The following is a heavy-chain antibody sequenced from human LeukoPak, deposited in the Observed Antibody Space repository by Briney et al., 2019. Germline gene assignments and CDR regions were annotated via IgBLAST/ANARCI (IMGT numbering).Heavy chain of an antibody. CDR2: IYHSGST. Sequence: PSESLSLTCTVSGYSISSGYYWGWIRQPPGKGLEWIGSIYHSGSTYYNPSLKSRVTISVDTSKNQFSLKLSSVTAADTAAYYCARDIAAAGPNWFDPWGQGTLVTVSS. D-gene: IGHD6-13*01. CDR1: GYSISSGYY. CDR3: ARDIAAAGPNWFDP. J-gene: IGHJ5*02. V-gene: IGHV4-38-2*02.